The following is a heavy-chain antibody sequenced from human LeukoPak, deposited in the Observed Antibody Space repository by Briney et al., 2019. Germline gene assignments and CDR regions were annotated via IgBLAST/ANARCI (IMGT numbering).Heavy chain of an antibody. CDR3: SLVPNY. Sequence: GGSLRLSCAASGLTFSRHAMSWVRHAPGKGLEWVSAISGSGADTYYADSVKGRFTISRDNSKNTLYLQMNSLGAEDTAVYYCSLVPNYWGQGTLVTVSS. CDR1: GLTFSRHA. CDR2: ISGSGADT. J-gene: IGHJ4*02. V-gene: IGHV3-23*01. D-gene: IGHD6-13*01.